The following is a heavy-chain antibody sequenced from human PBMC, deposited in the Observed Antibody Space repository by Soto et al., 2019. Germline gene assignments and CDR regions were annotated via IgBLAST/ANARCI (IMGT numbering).Heavy chain of an antibody. CDR3: ARVLSFMARPRNYYYYYGMDV. D-gene: IGHD3-3*02. CDR2: INHSGST. CDR1: GGSFSGYY. Sequence: SETLSLTCAVYGGSFSGYYWSWIRQPPGKGLEWIGEINHSGSTNYNPSLKSRVTISVDTSKNQFSLKLSSVTAADTAVYYCARVLSFMARPRNYYYYYGMDVWGQGTTVTVSS. V-gene: IGHV4-34*01. J-gene: IGHJ6*02.